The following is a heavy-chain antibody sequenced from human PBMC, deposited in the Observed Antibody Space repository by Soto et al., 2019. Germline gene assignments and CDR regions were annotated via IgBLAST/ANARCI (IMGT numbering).Heavy chain of an antibody. CDR1: GGNIRSRDYH. J-gene: IGHJ6*02. V-gene: IGHV4-61*08. CDR2: IYYSGST. D-gene: IGHD6-13*01. Sequence: SEPLSLTCTVSGGNIRSRDYHRSWIRQQQGKGLEWIGYIYYSGSTNYDTSLKSRDTISVDTSKNQFSLKLSSVTAADTAVYYCARLKAFSSSWSYYYYGMDVWGQGTTVTVSS. CDR3: ARLKAFSSSWSYYYYGMDV.